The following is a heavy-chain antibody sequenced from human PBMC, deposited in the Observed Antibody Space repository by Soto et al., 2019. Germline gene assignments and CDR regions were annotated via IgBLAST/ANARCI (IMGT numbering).Heavy chain of an antibody. CDR3: AREDYDILTGYYNVHYYGMDV. CDR2: RRYDGSNK. D-gene: IGHD3-9*01. CDR1: GFTFRSYG. V-gene: IGHV3-33*01. J-gene: IGHJ6*02. Sequence: QVQLVESGGGVVQPGRSLRLSCAASGFTFRSYGMHWVRQAPGKGREWVAVRRYDGSNKYYADSVKGRFTMSRDNSKNTLYLQINSLRAEVTAVYYCAREDYDILTGYYNVHYYGMDVWGQGTTVTVSS.